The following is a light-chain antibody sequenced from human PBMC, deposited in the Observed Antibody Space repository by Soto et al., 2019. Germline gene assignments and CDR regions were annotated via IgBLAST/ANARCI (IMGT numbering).Light chain of an antibody. CDR2: EVS. J-gene: IGLJ1*01. CDR1: SSDVGSYNL. V-gene: IGLV2-23*02. CDR3: CSYAGSSTFLYV. Sequence: QSVLTQPASVSGSPGQSITIFCTGTSSDVGSYNLVSWYQQHPGKAPKLMIYEVSKRPSGVSNRFSGSKSGNTASLTISGLQAEDEADYYCCSYAGSSTFLYVFGTGTKV.